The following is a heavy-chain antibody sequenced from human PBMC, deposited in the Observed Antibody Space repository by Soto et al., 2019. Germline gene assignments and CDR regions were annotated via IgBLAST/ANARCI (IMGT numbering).Heavy chain of an antibody. CDR3: ARVGEVVYVPPQSNYYRHGMDV. V-gene: IGHV4-30-4*01. Sequence: QVQLQESGPGLVKPSQTLSLTCTVSGDSMRRSDYYWSWIRQAPGKGLEWIGYISHTGNSHYNPSLESRVSISIDTSNNQFSLRLTSMTAADTAVYFCARVGEVVYVPPQSNYYRHGMDVWGQGTTVVVSS. D-gene: IGHD2-8*02. CDR2: ISHTGNS. CDR1: GDSMRRSDYY. J-gene: IGHJ6*02.